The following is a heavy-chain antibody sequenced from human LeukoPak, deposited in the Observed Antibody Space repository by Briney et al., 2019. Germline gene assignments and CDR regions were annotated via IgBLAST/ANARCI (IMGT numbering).Heavy chain of an antibody. CDR3: ARRDGPFYYFDY. V-gene: IGHV4-59*08. Sequence: SETLSLTCTVSGGSISSYYWSWIRQPPGKGLEWIGYIYYSGSTNYNPSLKSRVAISVDTSKNQFSLKLSSVTAADTAVYYCARRDGPFYYFDYWGQGTLVTVSS. J-gene: IGHJ4*02. CDR2: IYYSGST. CDR1: GGSISSYY. D-gene: IGHD5-24*01.